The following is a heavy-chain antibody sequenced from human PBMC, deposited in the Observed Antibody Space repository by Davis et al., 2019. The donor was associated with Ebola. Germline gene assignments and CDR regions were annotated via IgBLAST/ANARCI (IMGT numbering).Heavy chain of an antibody. J-gene: IGHJ2*01. D-gene: IGHD4-17*01. CDR2: INSDGSST. CDR3: TTLSTVTTMYFDL. CDR1: GFTLSSYW. Sequence: HTGGSLRLSCAASGFTLSSYWMHWVRQAPGKGLMWVSRINSDGSSTSYADSVKGRFTISRDNSKNTLYLQMNSLRAEDTAVYYCTTLSTVTTMYFDLWGRGTLVTVSS. V-gene: IGHV3-74*01.